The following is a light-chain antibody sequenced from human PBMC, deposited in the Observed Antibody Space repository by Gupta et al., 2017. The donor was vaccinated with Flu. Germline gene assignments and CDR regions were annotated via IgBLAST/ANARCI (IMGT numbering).Light chain of an antibody. V-gene: IGLV3-21*02. Sequence: SYVLTQPPSVSLAPGQTARITCGGNNIGSKSVHWYQRQPGQAPVLVVYDDSDRPSGIPERFSGSNSGNTATLTISRVEAGDEADYYCQVWDTDSDHPVFGGGTKLAVL. CDR1: NIGSKS. CDR3: QVWDTDSDHPV. CDR2: DDS. J-gene: IGLJ2*01.